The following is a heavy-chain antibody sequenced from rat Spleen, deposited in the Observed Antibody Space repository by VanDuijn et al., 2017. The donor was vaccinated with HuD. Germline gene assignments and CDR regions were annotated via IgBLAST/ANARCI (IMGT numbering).Heavy chain of an antibody. V-gene: IGHV2-63*01. CDR2: MRYNGDT. D-gene: IGHD1-4*01. J-gene: IGHJ3*01. CDR1: GFSLISYA. CDR3: AGGGTTPFAY. Sequence: QVQLKESGPGLVQPSQTLSLTCTVSGFSLISYAVNWVRQPSGKGLEWMGRMRYNGDTSYNSVLKSRLSISRDTSKSQVFLKMNSLQTEDTGTYYCAGGGTTPFAYWGQGTLVTVSS.